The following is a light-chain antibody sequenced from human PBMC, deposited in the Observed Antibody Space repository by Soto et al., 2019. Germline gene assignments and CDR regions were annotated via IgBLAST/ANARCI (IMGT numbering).Light chain of an antibody. CDR3: QQYYSTPWT. Sequence: EIVMTQSPDSRAVSLGERSSIKCKSSQSVLYSSNSKNYLAWYQQKPGQPPKLLIYWACTRESGVPDRFSGSGSGTDFTLTISSLQAEDVAVYYCQQYYSTPWTFGQGTKVEIK. V-gene: IGKV4-1*01. CDR1: QSVLYSSNSKNY. J-gene: IGKJ1*01. CDR2: WAC.